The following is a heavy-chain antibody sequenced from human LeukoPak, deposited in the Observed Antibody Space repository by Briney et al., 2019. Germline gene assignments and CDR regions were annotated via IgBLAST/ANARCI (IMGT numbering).Heavy chain of an antibody. CDR2: ISGSGGST. CDR1: GFTFCSYG. V-gene: IGHV3-23*01. CDR3: ATDRYYGGNTDY. J-gene: IGHJ4*02. D-gene: IGHD4-23*01. Sequence: GVSLRLSCAASGFTFCSYGMNWVRQAPGKGLEWVSGISGSGGSTYYADSVKGRFTISRDNSKNTLYLQMNSLRAEDTAVYYCATDRYYGGNTDYWGQGTLVTVPS.